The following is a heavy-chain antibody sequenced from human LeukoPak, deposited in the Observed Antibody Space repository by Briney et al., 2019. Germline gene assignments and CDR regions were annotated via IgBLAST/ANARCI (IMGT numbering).Heavy chain of an antibody. V-gene: IGHV1-8*01. D-gene: IGHD6-19*01. CDR3: AKRGYSSGWSPAYYFDY. J-gene: IGHJ4*02. Sequence: GASVKVSCKASGYTFTSYDINWVRQATGQGLEWMGWMNPNSGNTGYAQKFQGRVTMTRNTSISTAYMELNSLRAEDTAVYYCAKRGYSSGWSPAYYFDYWGQGTLVTVSS. CDR2: MNPNSGNT. CDR1: GYTFTSYD.